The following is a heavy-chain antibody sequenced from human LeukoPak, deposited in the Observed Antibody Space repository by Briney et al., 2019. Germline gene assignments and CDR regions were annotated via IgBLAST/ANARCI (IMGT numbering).Heavy chain of an antibody. D-gene: IGHD6-13*01. V-gene: IGHV4-4*07. CDR2: TYTSGTT. Sequence: SETLSLTCSLSGGFISNYYWTWIRQPAGKGLEWIGRTYTSGTTNYSPSLKSRVTMSVDTSKNQFSLKLSSVTAADTAVYYCAGIRYSSSTGNYDYWGQGTLVTVSS. CDR3: AGIRYSSSTGNYDY. CDR1: GGFISNYY. J-gene: IGHJ4*02.